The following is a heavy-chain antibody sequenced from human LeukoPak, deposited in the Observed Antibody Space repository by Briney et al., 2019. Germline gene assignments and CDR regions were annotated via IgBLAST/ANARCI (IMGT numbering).Heavy chain of an antibody. J-gene: IGHJ5*02. V-gene: IGHV1-69*05. CDR2: IIPIFGTA. CDR1: GGTFSSYA. Sequence: ASVKVSCKXSGGTFSSYAISWVRQAPGQGLEWMGTIIPIFGTANYAQKFQGRVTITTDESTSTAYMELSSLRSEDTAVYYCARGSKVLEWPTENWFDPWGQGTLVTVSS. D-gene: IGHD3-3*01. CDR3: ARGSKVLEWPTENWFDP.